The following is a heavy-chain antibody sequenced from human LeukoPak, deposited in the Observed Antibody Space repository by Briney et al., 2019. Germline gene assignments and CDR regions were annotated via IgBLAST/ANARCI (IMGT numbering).Heavy chain of an antibody. CDR2: IWSDGGKK. CDR3: ASGSDSSGYYFY. D-gene: IGHD3-22*01. V-gene: IGHV3-33*01. Sequence: PGGSLRLSCAASGFTFSTSGMPWVRQAPGKGLEWVAVIWSDGGKKLYADSVKGRFTISRDNSKNTLYLQMNSLRAEDTAIYYCASGSDSSGYYFYWGQGTLVTVSS. J-gene: IGHJ4*02. CDR1: GFTFSTSG.